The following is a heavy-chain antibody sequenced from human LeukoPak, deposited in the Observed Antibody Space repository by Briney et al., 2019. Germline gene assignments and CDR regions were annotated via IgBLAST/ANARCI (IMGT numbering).Heavy chain of an antibody. J-gene: IGHJ4*02. CDR1: GVTFSGSG. Sequence: PGGSLRLSCAASGVTFSGSGVHWVRQAPGKGLEWVANIKQDGSEQYYVDSVRGRFITSRDNAKNTLFLQMNSLRSEDTAVYYCVSRAYCGGNCPSHFDYWGRGTLVTVSS. D-gene: IGHD2-21*02. CDR3: VSRAYCGGNCPSHFDY. CDR2: IKQDGSEQ. V-gene: IGHV3-7*03.